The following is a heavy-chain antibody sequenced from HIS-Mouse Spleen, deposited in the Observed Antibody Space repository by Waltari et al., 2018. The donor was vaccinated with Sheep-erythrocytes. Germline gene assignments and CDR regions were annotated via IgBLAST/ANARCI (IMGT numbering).Heavy chain of an antibody. V-gene: IGHV4-31*03. J-gene: IGHJ3*02. CDR1: GGSISSGGYS. Sequence: QVQLQESGPGLVKPSQTLSLTCTVSGGSISSGGYSGSWIRQHPGKGLEWIGYIYYSGSTYYNPSLKSRVTISVDTSKNQFSLKLSSVTAADTAVYYCARETGIAASKRAFDIWGQGTMVTVSS. D-gene: IGHD6-13*01. CDR2: IYYSGST. CDR3: ARETGIAASKRAFDI.